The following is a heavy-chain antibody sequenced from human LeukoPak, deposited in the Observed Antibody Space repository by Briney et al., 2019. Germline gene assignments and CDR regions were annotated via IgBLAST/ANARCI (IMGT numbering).Heavy chain of an antibody. CDR3: ARGKVGTGFDY. Sequence: SETLSLTCTVSGGSISSYYWSWIRQPAGKGLEWIGRIYTRGSINYNPSLKSRVTMSVDTSKNRFSLNLSSVTAADTAVYYCARGKVGTGFDYWGQGTLVTVSS. V-gene: IGHV4-4*07. CDR2: IYTRGSI. D-gene: IGHD1-1*01. J-gene: IGHJ4*02. CDR1: GGSISSYY.